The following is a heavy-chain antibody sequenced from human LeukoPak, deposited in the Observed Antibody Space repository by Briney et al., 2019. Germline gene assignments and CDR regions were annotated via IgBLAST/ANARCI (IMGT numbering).Heavy chain of an antibody. V-gene: IGHV3-30*18. D-gene: IGHD3-9*01. CDR2: ISYDGSNK. J-gene: IGHJ3*02. CDR3: AKGSPYYDILTEGAFDI. Sequence: PGGSLRLSCAASGFTFSSYGMHWVRQAPGKGLEWVAVISYDGSNKYYADSVKGRFTISRDNSKNTLYLQMNSLRAEDTAVYYCAKGSPYYDILTEGAFDIWGQGTMVTVSS. CDR1: GFTFSSYG.